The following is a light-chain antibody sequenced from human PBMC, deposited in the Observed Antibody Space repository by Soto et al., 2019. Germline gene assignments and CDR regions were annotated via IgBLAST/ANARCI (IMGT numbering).Light chain of an antibody. CDR2: AAS. CDR3: LQDFAYPLT. J-gene: IGKJ4*02. CDR1: QGVSND. V-gene: IGKV1-6*01. Sequence: AIQMTQSPSSLSASVGDRVTITCRASQGVSNDVGWYQQTPGKAPRLLIYAASTLQSGVPSSFSSSQSATDFTLTISSLQPEDFATYYCLQDFAYPLTFGGGTKVEIK.